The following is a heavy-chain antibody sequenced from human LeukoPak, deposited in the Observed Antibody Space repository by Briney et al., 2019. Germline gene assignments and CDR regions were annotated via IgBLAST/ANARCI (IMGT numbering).Heavy chain of an antibody. CDR1: GFTFSNYG. Sequence: GSLRLSCAASGFTFSNYGMHWVRQCPGKGLEWVTFIRYDGSNKYYADSVKGRFTISRDNSKNSLYLQMNSLRAEDTAVYYCARPVYGSGSINWFDPWGQGTLVTVSS. J-gene: IGHJ5*02. CDR3: ARPVYGSGSINWFDP. V-gene: IGHV3-30*02. CDR2: IRYDGSNK. D-gene: IGHD3-10*01.